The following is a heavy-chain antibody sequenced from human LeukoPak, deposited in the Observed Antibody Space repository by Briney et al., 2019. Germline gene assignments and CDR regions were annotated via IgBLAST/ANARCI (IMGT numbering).Heavy chain of an antibody. CDR2: INPSGGST. CDR3: ARGYYDFWSGYYNLGSYYYGMDV. J-gene: IGHJ6*02. D-gene: IGHD3-3*01. V-gene: IGHV1-46*01. CDR1: GYTFTSYY. Sequence: ASVTVSCKASGYTFTSYYMHWVRQAPGQGLEWMGIINPSGGSTSYAQKFQGRVTMTRDTSTSTVYMELSSLRSEDTAVYYCARGYYDFWSGYYNLGSYYYGMDVWGQGTTVTVSS.